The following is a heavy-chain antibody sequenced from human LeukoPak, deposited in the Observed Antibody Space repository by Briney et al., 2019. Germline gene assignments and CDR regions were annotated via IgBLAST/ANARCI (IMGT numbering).Heavy chain of an antibody. V-gene: IGHV3-69-1*01. CDR3: STAKFDY. CDR2: ITITGTI. CDR1: GFTLTGYS. Sequence: KPGVSLRLSCAASGFTLTGYSVNWVRQAPGKGLEWVSHITITGTIYYADSVKGRFTVSRDNAKNSLYLQMNSLRAEDTAVYYCSTAKFDYWGQGTLVTVSS. J-gene: IGHJ4*02.